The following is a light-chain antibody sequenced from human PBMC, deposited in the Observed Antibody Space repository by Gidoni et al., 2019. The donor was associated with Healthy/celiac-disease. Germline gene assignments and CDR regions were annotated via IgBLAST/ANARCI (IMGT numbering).Light chain of an antibody. Sequence: SSELTQDPAVSVALGQTVRITCQGDSLRSYYASWYQQKPGQAPVLVIYGKNNRPSGIPDRFSGSSSGNTASLTITGAQAEEGADYYCNPGDSSGNHQVLFGGGTKLTVL. CDR1: SLRSYY. CDR3: NPGDSSGNHQVL. V-gene: IGLV3-19*01. CDR2: GKN. J-gene: IGLJ2*01.